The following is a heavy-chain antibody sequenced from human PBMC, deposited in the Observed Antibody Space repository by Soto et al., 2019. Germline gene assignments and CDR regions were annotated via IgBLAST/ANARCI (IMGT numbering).Heavy chain of an antibody. Sequence: QVQLQQWGAGLLKPSETLSLTCAVYGGSFSDYYWSWIRQPPGKGLEWIGEINHSGSTNYNPSLKRRVTISVDTSKNQFSLKLSSVTAADTAVYYCARGDYDYIWGSYRQRGLDAFDIWGQGTMVTVSS. V-gene: IGHV4-34*01. CDR1: GGSFSDYY. D-gene: IGHD3-16*02. J-gene: IGHJ3*02. CDR3: ARGDYDYIWGSYRQRGLDAFDI. CDR2: INHSGST.